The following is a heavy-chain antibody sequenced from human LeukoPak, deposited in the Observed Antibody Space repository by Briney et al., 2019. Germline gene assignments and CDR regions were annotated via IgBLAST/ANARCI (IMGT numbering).Heavy chain of an antibody. J-gene: IGHJ4*02. Sequence: GGSLRLSCAASRFTFSSYWMTWVRQAPGKGLEWVANIKQDGSEKYYVGSVKGRFTISRDNTKNLLYLQINSLRAEDTAVYYCAREGGYGGVFDYWGQGTLVTVSS. CDR2: IKQDGSEK. D-gene: IGHD5-12*01. CDR3: AREGGYGGVFDY. V-gene: IGHV3-7*05. CDR1: RFTFSSYW.